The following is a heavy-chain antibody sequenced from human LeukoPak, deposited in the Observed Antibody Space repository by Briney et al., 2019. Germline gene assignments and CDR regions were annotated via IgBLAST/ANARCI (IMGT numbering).Heavy chain of an antibody. CDR2: IIPMYGTT. V-gene: IGHV1-69*13. Sequence: SVTVSCKASGGTFIRYAISWVRQAPGQGLEWMGGIIPMYGTTNYAQKFQGRVTITADESTSTAYMELSSLRSEDTALYYCARDRDDSSGYYYGRVLEYWGQGTLVTVSS. CDR3: ARDRDDSSGYYYGRVLEY. J-gene: IGHJ4*02. CDR1: GGTFIRYA. D-gene: IGHD3-22*01.